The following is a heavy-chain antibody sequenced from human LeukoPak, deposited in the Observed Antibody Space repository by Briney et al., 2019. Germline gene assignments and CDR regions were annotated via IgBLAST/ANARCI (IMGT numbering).Heavy chain of an antibody. Sequence: SESLSLTCTVSGGSISGYYWSWIRQPPGKGLEWIGYIYYSGSTNYNPSLKSRVTISVDTSKNQFSLKLSSVTAADTAVYYCAREHYDILTGLYIDAFDIWGPGTRVTVSS. CDR1: GGSISGYY. D-gene: IGHD3-9*01. CDR3: AREHYDILTGLYIDAFDI. J-gene: IGHJ3*02. CDR2: IYYSGST. V-gene: IGHV4-59*01.